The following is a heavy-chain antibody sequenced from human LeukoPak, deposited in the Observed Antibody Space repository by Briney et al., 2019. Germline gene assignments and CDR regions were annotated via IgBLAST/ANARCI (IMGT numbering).Heavy chain of an antibody. J-gene: IGHJ6*02. CDR3: ARGGRYCSGGSCYSDYYYGMDV. D-gene: IGHD2-15*01. V-gene: IGHV3-66*02. CDR2: IYSGGST. Sequence: QPGGSLRLSCAASGFTVSSNYMSWVRQAPGKGLEWVSVIYSGGSTYYADSVKGRFTISRDNSKNTLYLQMNSLRAEDTAVYYCARGGRYCSGGSCYSDYYYGMDVWGQGTTVTVSS. CDR1: GFTVSSNY.